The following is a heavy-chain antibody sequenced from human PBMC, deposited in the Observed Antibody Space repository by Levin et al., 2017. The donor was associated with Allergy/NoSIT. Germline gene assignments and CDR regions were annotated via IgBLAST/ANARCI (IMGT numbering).Heavy chain of an antibody. CDR3: AKEGRYSSSWYGNFDY. V-gene: IGHV3-23*01. CDR2: ISGSGGST. Sequence: GGSLRLSCAASGFTFSSYAMSWVRQAPGKGLEWVSAISGSGGSTYYADSVKGRFTISRDNSKNTLYLQMNSLRAEDTAVYYCAKEGRYSSSWYGNFDYWGQGTLVTVSS. D-gene: IGHD6-13*01. J-gene: IGHJ4*02. CDR1: GFTFSSYA.